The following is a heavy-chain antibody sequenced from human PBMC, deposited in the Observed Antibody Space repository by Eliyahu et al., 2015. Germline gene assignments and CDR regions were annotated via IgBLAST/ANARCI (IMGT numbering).Heavy chain of an antibody. V-gene: IGHV3-21*01. J-gene: IGHJ5*02. CDR2: ISSSGGNK. CDR3: ARDAEGWNARWFDP. Sequence: EVQLVESGGGLVKPGGSLRLSCAASGFTFYTYTMNWVRQAPGKGLEWVSSISSSGGNKQYADSVTGRFTISRDNAKNSLYLQMNSLRAEDTAVYFCARDAEGWNARWFDPWGQGTLVTVSS. D-gene: IGHD1-1*01. CDR1: GFTFYTYT.